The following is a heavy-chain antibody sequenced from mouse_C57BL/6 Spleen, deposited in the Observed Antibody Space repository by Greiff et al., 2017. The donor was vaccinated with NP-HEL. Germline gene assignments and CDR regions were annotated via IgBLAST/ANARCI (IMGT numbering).Heavy chain of an antibody. J-gene: IGHJ2*01. CDR3: ARKDYYGSSYLDY. D-gene: IGHD1-1*01. CDR1: GFTFSDYG. Sequence: EVMLVESGGGLVKPGGSLKLSCAASGFTFSDYGMHWVRQAPEKGLEWVAYISSGSSTIYYADTVKGRFTISRDNAKNTLFLQMTSLRSEDTAMYYWARKDYYGSSYLDYWGQGTTLTVSS. CDR2: ISSGSSTI. V-gene: IGHV5-17*01.